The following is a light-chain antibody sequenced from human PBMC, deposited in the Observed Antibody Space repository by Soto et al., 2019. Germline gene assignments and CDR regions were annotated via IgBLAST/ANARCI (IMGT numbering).Light chain of an antibody. CDR2: DAS. CDR1: QSISSW. V-gene: IGKV1-5*01. J-gene: IGKJ1*01. Sequence: DIQMTQSPSTLSASVGDRVTITCRASQSISSWLAWYQQKPGKAPKLLIYDASSLASGVPSKFSGSGSCTEFTLTIRSLQPDDFATYYCQQYNSYPWTFGQGTKVEIK. CDR3: QQYNSYPWT.